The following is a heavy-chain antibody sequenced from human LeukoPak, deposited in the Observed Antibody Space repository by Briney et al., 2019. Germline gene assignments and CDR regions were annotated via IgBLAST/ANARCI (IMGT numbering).Heavy chain of an antibody. J-gene: IGHJ4*02. CDR3: ARQNYYGSGSYSLDY. Sequence: SETLSLTCTVSGGSISSYYWSWIRQPPGEGLEWIGYIYYSGSTNYNPSLKSRVTISVDPSKNQFSLKLSSVTAADTAVYYCARQNYYGSGSYSLDYWGQGTLVTVSS. CDR2: IYYSGST. V-gene: IGHV4-59*08. CDR1: GGSISSYY. D-gene: IGHD3-10*01.